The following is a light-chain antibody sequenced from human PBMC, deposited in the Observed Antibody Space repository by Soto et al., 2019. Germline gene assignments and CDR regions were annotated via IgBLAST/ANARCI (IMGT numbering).Light chain of an antibody. V-gene: IGLV1-40*01. CDR3: LSFDSSLSVV. CDR1: SSNIGAGYA. CDR2: GNT. J-gene: IGLJ2*01. Sequence: QSVLTQPPSVSGAPGQRVTISCTGSSSNIGAGYAVHWYHQLPGRAPKLFIYGNTNRPSGVPDRFSGSKSGSSASLTITGIQAEDEADYYCLSFDSSLSVVFGGGTQLTVL.